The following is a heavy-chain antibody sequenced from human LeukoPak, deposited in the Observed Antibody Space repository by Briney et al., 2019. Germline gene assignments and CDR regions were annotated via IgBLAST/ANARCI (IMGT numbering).Heavy chain of an antibody. V-gene: IGHV3-9*01. CDR3: ASYSSSWVPYYFDY. CDR2: ISWNSGSI. CDR1: GFTFDDYA. J-gene: IGHJ4*02. D-gene: IGHD6-13*01. Sequence: GGSLRLSCAASGFTFDDYAMHWVRQAPGKGLEWVSGISWNSGSIGYADSVKGRFTISRDNAKNSLYLQMNSLRAEDTAVYYCASYSSSWVPYYFDYWGQGTLVTVSS.